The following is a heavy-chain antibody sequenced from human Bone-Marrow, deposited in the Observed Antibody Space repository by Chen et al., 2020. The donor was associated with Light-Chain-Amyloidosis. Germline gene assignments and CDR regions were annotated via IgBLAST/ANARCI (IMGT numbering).Heavy chain of an antibody. D-gene: IGHD3-9*01. CDR3: AIDISYDDILPGYPADAFDI. J-gene: IGHJ3*02. CDR1: GFAFSSYA. CDR2: ISGSGGSR. Sequence: EVQLVESGGGLLQRGGSLRLSCAASGFAFSSYAMSWVRQAPGKGLEWVSTISGSGGSRYYGDSGKGRLTISRDNSKTALFLQMNTLPSSSPSVSSSAIDISYDDILPGYPADAFDIWGQGTMVTVSS. V-gene: IGHV3-23*04.